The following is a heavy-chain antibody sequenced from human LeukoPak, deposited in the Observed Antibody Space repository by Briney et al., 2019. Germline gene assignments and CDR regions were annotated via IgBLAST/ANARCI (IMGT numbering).Heavy chain of an antibody. D-gene: IGHD2-2*02. V-gene: IGHV3-30*02. CDR3: ARDLLPFMVVPPAILY. J-gene: IGHJ4*02. CDR1: GFTFSSYS. CDR2: IRYDGSNK. Sequence: GGSLRLSCAASGFTFSSYSMTWVRQAPGKGLEWVAFIRYDGSNKYYADSVKGRFTISRDNSKNTLYLQMNSLRAEDTAVYYCARDLLPFMVVPPAILYWGQGTLVTVSS.